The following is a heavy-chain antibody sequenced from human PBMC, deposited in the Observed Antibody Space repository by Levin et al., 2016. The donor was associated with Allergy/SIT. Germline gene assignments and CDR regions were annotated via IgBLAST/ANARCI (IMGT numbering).Heavy chain of an antibody. CDR1: GYTFSDYY. J-gene: IGHJ4*02. D-gene: IGHD2-15*01. CDR3: ANLGFCTGGSCTVATLLDY. Sequence: ASVKVSCKASGYTFSDYYMHWVRQAPGQGLEWMGWINPNSGDTNYAQKFRGRVTMTSDTSISTAYLELSRLTSDDTAVYYCANLGFCTGGSCTVATLLDYWGQGTLVTVSS. V-gene: IGHV1-2*02. CDR2: INPNSGDT.